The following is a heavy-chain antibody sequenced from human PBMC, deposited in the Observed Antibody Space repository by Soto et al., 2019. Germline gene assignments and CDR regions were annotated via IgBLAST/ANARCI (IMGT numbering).Heavy chain of an antibody. Sequence: EVQLLESGRDLGQPGGSRGLSCSVPGLTFIGYALGWVRQPRGKGLGGVSVISSRGGSVYYADSVKGRFTVSRDNSLNVLFLHMNKLRVEDTAVYYCAKMGISTTSSFDNWGQGILVTVSS. V-gene: IGHV3-23*01. CDR1: GLTFIGYA. CDR2: ISSRGGSV. D-gene: IGHD1-26*01. CDR3: AKMGISTTSSFDN. J-gene: IGHJ4*02.